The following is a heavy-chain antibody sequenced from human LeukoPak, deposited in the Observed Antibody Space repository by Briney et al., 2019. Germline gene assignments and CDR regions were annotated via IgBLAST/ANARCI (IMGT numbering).Heavy chain of an antibody. CDR3: ATYRGYPIDY. D-gene: IGHD2-15*01. CDR2: IKYDETVT. CDR1: GFTLRTYC. Sequence: GGSLRLSCAASGFTLRTYCMHCVPQAPGQGLVWVSRIKYDETVTNYADSVKGRFTISRDNAKNTLYLQMNSLRVEDTAVYYCATYRGYPIDYWGQGTLVTVSS. V-gene: IGHV3-74*01. J-gene: IGHJ4*02.